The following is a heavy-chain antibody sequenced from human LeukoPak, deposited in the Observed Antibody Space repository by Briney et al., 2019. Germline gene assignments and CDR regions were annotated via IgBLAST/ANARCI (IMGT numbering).Heavy chain of an antibody. J-gene: IGHJ4*02. CDR3: ARDLSSTSNWEFDY. V-gene: IGHV1-2*06. CDR2: MNANNGVT. Sequence: GASVKVSCKASGYTFTDSFIHWVRQAPGQGPEWMVRMNANNGVTMYAQTLQDRVTMTRDTSISTAYMELSRLTSDDTALYYCARDLSSTSNWEFDYWGQGTLVTVSS. D-gene: IGHD7-27*01. CDR1: GYTFTDSF.